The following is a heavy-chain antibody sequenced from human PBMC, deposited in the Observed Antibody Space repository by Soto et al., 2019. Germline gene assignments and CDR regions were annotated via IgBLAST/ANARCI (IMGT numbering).Heavy chain of an antibody. CDR1: GFTFNSHT. CDR3: AKDFGTY. J-gene: IGHJ4*02. CDR2: ISDSSATI. V-gene: IGHV3-48*01. D-gene: IGHD3-10*01. Sequence: EVQLVESGGDLVQPGGSLRLSCAASGFTFNSHTMNWVRQAPGKGLEWLSYISDSSATIYYADSVKGRFTVSRDNAKNSLHLQINSLRGEDTAVYYCAKDFGTYWGQGTLVTVSS.